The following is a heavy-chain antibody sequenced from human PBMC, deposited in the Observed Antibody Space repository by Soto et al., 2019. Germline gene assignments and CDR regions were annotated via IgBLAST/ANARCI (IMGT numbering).Heavy chain of an antibody. J-gene: IGHJ4*02. D-gene: IGHD3-22*01. CDR2: ISGSGGST. CDR3: AKGLIDSSGYYYGGSYFDY. V-gene: IGHV3-23*01. CDR1: GFTFSSYA. Sequence: QPGGSLRLSCAASGFTFSSYAMSWVRQAPGKGLEWVSAISGSGGSTYYADSVKGRFTISRDNSKNTLYLQMNSLRAEDTAVYYCAKGLIDSSGYYYGGSYFDYWGQGTLVTVSS.